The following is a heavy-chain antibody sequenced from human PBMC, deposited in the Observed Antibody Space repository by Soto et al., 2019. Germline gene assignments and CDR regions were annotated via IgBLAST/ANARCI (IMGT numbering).Heavy chain of an antibody. CDR2: IYYSGST. Sequence: SETLSLTCTVSGGSISSGGYYWSWIRQHPGKGLEWIGYIYYSGSTNYNPSLKSRVTISVDTSKNQFSLKLSSVTAADTAVYECAILGSKISAVWGQGTLVPVSS. V-gene: IGHV4-61*08. J-gene: IGHJ4*02. D-gene: IGHD3-10*01. CDR3: AILGSKISAV. CDR1: GGSISSGGYY.